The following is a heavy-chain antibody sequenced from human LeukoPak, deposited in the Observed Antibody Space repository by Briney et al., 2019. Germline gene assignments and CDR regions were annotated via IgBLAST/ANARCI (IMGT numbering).Heavy chain of an antibody. CDR3: ARDSVVGAATWDY. D-gene: IGHD2-15*01. CDR1: GFTFSRNS. CDR2: ISTSSSYI. J-gene: IGHJ4*02. V-gene: IGHV3-21*04. Sequence: GGSLRLSCAASGFTFSRNSMNWVRQAPGKGLEWVSSISTSSSYINYADSVKGRFTISRDNAKNSLYLQMNSLRVEDTAFYYCARDSVVGAATWDYWGQGTLVTVSS.